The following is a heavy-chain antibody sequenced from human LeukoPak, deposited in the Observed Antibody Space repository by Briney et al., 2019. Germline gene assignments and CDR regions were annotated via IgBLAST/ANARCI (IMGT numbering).Heavy chain of an antibody. CDR1: GFTFNSYN. CDR2: ISSSSNYI. J-gene: IGHJ3*02. CDR3: ARSLPYSSSAHDAFDI. Sequence: GGSLRLSCAASGFTFNSYNMNWVRQAPGKGLEWVSSISSSSNYIYYADSVKGRFTISRDNAKNSLYQQMNSLRAEDMAVYYCARSLPYSSSAHDAFDIWGQGTMVTVSS. D-gene: IGHD6-6*01. V-gene: IGHV3-21*01.